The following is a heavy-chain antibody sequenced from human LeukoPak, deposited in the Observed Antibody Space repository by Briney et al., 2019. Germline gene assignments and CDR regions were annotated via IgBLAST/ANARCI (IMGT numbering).Heavy chain of an antibody. CDR1: GFTFSSYA. CDR2: LHNDGVTT. D-gene: IGHD3-10*01. V-gene: IGHV3-23*01. J-gene: IGHJ6*03. Sequence: PGGSLRLSCAASGFTFSSYAMSWVRQGPGQGLQWVSLLHNDGVTTYYADSVRARFTISRDNSNNTLYLKMNILRAEDTAIYYCAKHRGVHPPYYMDVWGKGTTVTVSS. CDR3: AKHRGVHPPYYMDV.